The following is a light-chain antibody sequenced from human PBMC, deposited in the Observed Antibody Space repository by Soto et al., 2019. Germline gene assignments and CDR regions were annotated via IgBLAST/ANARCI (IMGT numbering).Light chain of an antibody. Sequence: QSVLTQPASVSGSPGQSITISCTGTKSDVANYNYVSWYQHHSGKAPQLMIYDVIYRPSGISNRFSGSKSGNTASLTISGLQAEDEADYYCSSYTSTSTVIFGGGTKLTVL. J-gene: IGLJ2*01. CDR3: SSYTSTSTVI. V-gene: IGLV2-14*03. CDR1: KSDVANYNY. CDR2: DVI.